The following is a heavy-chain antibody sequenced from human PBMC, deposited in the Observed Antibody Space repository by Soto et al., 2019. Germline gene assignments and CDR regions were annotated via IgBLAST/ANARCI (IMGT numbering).Heavy chain of an antibody. CDR3: ARVLRDIVVVPAARGAYNWFDP. D-gene: IGHD2-2*01. CDR1: GFTVSSNY. Sequence: GGSLRLSCAASGFTVSSNYMSWVRQAPGKGLEWVSVIYSGGSTYYADSVKGRFTISRDNSKNTLYLQMNSLSAEDTAVYYCARVLRDIVVVPAARGAYNWFDPWGQGTLVTVSS. CDR2: IYSGGST. J-gene: IGHJ5*02. V-gene: IGHV3-66*01.